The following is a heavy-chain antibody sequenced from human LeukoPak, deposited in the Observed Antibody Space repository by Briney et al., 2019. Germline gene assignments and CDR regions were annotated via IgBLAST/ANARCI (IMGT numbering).Heavy chain of an antibody. CDR3: ARGELGDHDFWSGPFDY. CDR2: ISTNGGRT. D-gene: IGHD3-3*01. V-gene: IGHV3-64*01. CDR1: GFTFSTYA. Sequence: GGSLRLSCAGSGFTFSTYAMHWVRQAPGKGLEYVSAISTNGGRTYYANSVQGRFTTSRDNSKNTLYLQLGSLRGEDMAVYYCARGELGDHDFWSGPFDYWGQGSLVIVSS. J-gene: IGHJ4*02.